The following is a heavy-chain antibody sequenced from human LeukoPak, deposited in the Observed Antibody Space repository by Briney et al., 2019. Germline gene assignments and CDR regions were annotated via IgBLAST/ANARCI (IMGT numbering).Heavy chain of an antibody. CDR3: ARVGDHYHWYFDV. J-gene: IGHJ2*01. Sequence: GGSLRLSCAASGFTFSTNYMNWVRQAPGRGLEWVSILYSGESTYYSDSVKGRFTVSRDSSKNTLFLQMNALRAEDTAVYYCARVGDHYHWYFDVWGRGTLVTVSS. D-gene: IGHD3-10*01. CDR1: GFTFSTNY. CDR2: LYSGEST. V-gene: IGHV3-53*01.